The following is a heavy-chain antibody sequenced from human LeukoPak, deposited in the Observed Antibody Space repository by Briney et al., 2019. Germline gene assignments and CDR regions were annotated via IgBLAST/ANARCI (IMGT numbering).Heavy chain of an antibody. CDR1: GFTFSDYY. V-gene: IGHV3-11*04. CDR2: ISSSGSTI. CDR3: VGIYSSSWYHSSGKDAFDI. D-gene: IGHD6-13*01. Sequence: GGSLRLSCAAPGFTFSDYYMSWIRQAPGKGLEWVSYISSSGSTIYYADSVKGRFTISRDNAKNSLYLQMNSLRAEDTAVYYCVGIYSSSWYHSSGKDAFDIWGQGTMVTVSS. J-gene: IGHJ3*02.